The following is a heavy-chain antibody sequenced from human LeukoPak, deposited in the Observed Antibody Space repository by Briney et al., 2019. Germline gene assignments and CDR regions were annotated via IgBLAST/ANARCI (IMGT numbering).Heavy chain of an antibody. D-gene: IGHD2-15*01. CDR3: VRGYSFGPYGMDV. Sequence: GGSLRLSCSASGFPFSSYALHWVRQAPGKGLEYVSAISDSGGSTYYADSVKGRFTISRDNSKNTLYLQMSSLRAEDTAVYFCVRGYSFGPYGMDVWGQGTTVTHSS. CDR1: GFPFSSYA. J-gene: IGHJ6*02. V-gene: IGHV3-64D*09. CDR2: ISDSGGST.